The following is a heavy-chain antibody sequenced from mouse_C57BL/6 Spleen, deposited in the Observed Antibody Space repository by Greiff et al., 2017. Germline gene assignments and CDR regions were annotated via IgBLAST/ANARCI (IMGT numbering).Heavy chain of an antibody. CDR1: GFTFSDYG. V-gene: IGHV5-17*01. D-gene: IGHD2-1*01. J-gene: IGHJ4*01. CDR2: ISSGSSTI. CDR3: AAIYPHYYAMDY. Sequence: EVKVVESGGGLVKPGGSLKLSCAASGFTFSDYGMHWVRQAPEKGLEWVAYISSGSSTIYYADTVKGRFTISRDNAKTTLFLQMTSLRSEDTAMYYCAAIYPHYYAMDYWGQGTSVTVSS.